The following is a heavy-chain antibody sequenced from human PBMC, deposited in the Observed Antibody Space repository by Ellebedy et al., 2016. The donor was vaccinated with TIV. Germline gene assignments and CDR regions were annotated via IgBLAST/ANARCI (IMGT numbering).Heavy chain of an antibody. Sequence: PGGSLRLSCAASGFTLSHYGMHWVRQAPGKGLEWVAFIEIDGSTKYNADSVRGRFTISRDNSKNTLFLQMNSLRAEDTAVFYCASKAAAFYFESWGQGTLVTVSS. CDR2: IEIDGSTK. V-gene: IGHV3-30*02. CDR3: ASKAAAFYFES. CDR1: GFTLSHYG. J-gene: IGHJ4*02. D-gene: IGHD2-2*01.